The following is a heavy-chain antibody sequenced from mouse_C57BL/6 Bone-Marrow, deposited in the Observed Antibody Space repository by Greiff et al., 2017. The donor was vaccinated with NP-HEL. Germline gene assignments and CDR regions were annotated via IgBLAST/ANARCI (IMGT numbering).Heavy chain of an antibody. CDR1: GYTFTSYW. CDR3: ARSGRYYYGSRDAMDY. V-gene: IGHV1-69*01. D-gene: IGHD1-1*01. CDR2: IDPSDSYT. Sequence: QVQLQQPGAELVMPGASVKLSCKASGYTFTSYWMHWVKQRPGQGLEWIGEIDPSDSYTNYNQKFKGKSTLTVDKSSSTAYMQLSSLTSEDSAVYYCARSGRYYYGSRDAMDYWGQGTSVTVSS. J-gene: IGHJ4*01.